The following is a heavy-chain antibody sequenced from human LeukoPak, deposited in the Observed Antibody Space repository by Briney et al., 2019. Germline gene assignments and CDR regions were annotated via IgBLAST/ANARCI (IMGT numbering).Heavy chain of an antibody. J-gene: IGHJ3*02. CDR3: ASHDYDFWSGYGMAFDI. Sequence: SETLSLTCTVSGGSISSGSYYWSWIRPPAGKGLEWLVCIYTSGSTNYNPSLKSRVTISVDTSKNQFSLKLSSVTAADTAVYYCASHDYDFWSGYGMAFDIWGQGTMVTVSS. CDR2: IYTSGST. CDR1: GGSISSGSYY. V-gene: IGHV4-61*02. D-gene: IGHD3-3*01.